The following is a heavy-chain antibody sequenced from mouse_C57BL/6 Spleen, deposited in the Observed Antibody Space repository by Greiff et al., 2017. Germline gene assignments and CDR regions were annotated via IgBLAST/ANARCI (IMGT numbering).Heavy chain of an antibody. D-gene: IGHD1-1*01. CDR2: INYDGSST. CDR1: GFTFSDYY. J-gene: IGHJ1*03. CDR3: ARDTHYYGSSYGWYFDV. Sequence: EVQLVESEGGLVQPGSSMKLSCTASGFTFSDYYMAWVRQVPEKGLEWVANINYDGSSTYYLDSLKSRFIISRDNAKNILYLQMSSLKSEDTATYYCARDTHYYGSSYGWYFDVWGTGTTVTVSS. V-gene: IGHV5-16*01.